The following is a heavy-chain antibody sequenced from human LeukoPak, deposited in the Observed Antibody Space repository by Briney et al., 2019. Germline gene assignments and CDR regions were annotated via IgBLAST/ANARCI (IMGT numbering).Heavy chain of an antibody. J-gene: IGHJ4*02. CDR2: ISHDGRSK. Sequence: AGGSLRLSCAASGFTLSDVGMHWVRHAPGKGLEWVAIISHDGRSKYYADSVKGRFTISRDNSRYTVYLQMNSLRAEDTAVYYCAKAVYGGSSATSYGDYWGQGTLVTVSS. V-gene: IGHV3-30*18. CDR1: GFTLSDVG. D-gene: IGHD2-8*01. CDR3: AKAVYGGSSATSYGDY.